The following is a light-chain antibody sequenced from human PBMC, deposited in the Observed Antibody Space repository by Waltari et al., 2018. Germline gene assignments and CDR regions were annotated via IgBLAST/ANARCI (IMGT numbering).Light chain of an antibody. CDR2: EVS. J-gene: IGLJ3*02. Sequence: QSALTQPTSVSGSPGQSITISCTGTSRDVGFYNYVPWSQQYPGKVPQLPFYEVSDRPSVVSSRFSGSKSGNTASLTISGLQADDEADYYCNSYTGSSSWVFGGGTKLTVL. CDR3: NSYTGSSSWV. V-gene: IGLV2-14*01. CDR1: SRDVGFYNY.